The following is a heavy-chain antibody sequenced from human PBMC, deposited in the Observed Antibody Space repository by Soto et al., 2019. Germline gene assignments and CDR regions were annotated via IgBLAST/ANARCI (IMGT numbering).Heavy chain of an antibody. J-gene: IGHJ4*02. CDR1: GYTFTSSG. CDR3: ARGTFYYDSHAYYGY. D-gene: IGHD3-22*01. Sequence: ASVKVSCKASGYTFTSSGISWVRQAPGQGLEWMGWISSYNGNTNYAQKFQGRVTMTTDTSTSTAYMELRSLRSDDTAVYYCARGTFYYDSHAYYGYWGQGTVVTVSS. CDR2: ISSYNGNT. V-gene: IGHV1-18*01.